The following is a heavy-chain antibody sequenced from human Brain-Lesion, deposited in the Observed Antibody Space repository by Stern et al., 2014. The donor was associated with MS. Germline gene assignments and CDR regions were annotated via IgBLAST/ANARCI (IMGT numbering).Heavy chain of an antibody. CDR1: GFTFSAYG. CDR3: ATDPDGGNDFDY. J-gene: IGHJ4*02. D-gene: IGHD4-23*01. Sequence: EVQLVESGGGLVQPGGSLRLSCTTSGFTFSAYGMNWVRQAPGKGLEGVSHINSGGGTISYADSVKGRFTISRDFAKNSLYLQMNSLRDEDTAVYYCATDPDGGNDFDYWGQGTLVTVSS. V-gene: IGHV3-48*02. CDR2: INSGGGTI.